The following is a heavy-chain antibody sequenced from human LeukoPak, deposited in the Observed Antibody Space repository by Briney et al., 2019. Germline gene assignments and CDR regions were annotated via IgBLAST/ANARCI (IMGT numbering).Heavy chain of an antibody. V-gene: IGHV3-30-3*01. J-gene: IGHJ4*02. D-gene: IGHD6-13*01. CDR1: GLTFSCYA. Sequence: PGGSLRLSFSASGLTFSCYAMHWGRQAPGKGLARVAVISYDGSNKYYADSVKGRFTISRDNSKNTLYLQMNSLRAEDTAVYYCARAPLPGYSSSWYSNYFDYWGQGTLVTVSS. CDR3: ARAPLPGYSSSWYSNYFDY. CDR2: ISYDGSNK.